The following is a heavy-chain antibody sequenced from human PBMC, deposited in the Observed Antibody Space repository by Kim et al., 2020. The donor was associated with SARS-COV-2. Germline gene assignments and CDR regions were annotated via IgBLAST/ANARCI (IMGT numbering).Heavy chain of an antibody. CDR2: IYSGGST. D-gene: IGHD3-16*01. J-gene: IGHJ6*02. CDR1: GFTVSSNY. CDR3: ARDGGSFYYYGMDV. V-gene: IGHV3-66*01. Sequence: GGSLRLSCAASGFTVSSNYMSWVRQAPGKGLEWVSVIYSGGSTYYADSVKGRFTISRDNSKNTLYLQMNSLRAEDTAVYYCARDGGSFYYYGMDVWGEGTTVTVS.